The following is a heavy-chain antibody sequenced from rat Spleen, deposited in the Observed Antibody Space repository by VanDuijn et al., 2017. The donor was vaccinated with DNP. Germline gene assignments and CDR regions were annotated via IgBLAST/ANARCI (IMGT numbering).Heavy chain of an antibody. J-gene: IGHJ2*01. CDR2: LSTGGGKT. CDR3: TSNPHIRTAAPFDY. CDR1: GFTFSDYD. V-gene: IGHV5-25*01. Sequence: EVQLVESGGGLVQPGGSLKLSCAASGFTFSDYDMSWVRQAPTKGLEWIATLSTGGGKTYYSDSVKGRFSLSRDNAKSTLYLQVNSLRSEDTATYFCTSNPHIRTAAPFDYWGQGVMVTVSS. D-gene: IGHD3-8*01.